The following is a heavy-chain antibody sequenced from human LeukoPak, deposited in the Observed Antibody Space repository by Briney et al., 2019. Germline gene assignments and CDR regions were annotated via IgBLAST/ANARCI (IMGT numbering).Heavy chain of an antibody. CDR1: GYSFTSYW. CDR3: ARLGGGGDIVVVPAASDRYNWFDP. J-gene: IGHJ5*02. D-gene: IGHD2-2*01. CDR2: IYPGDSDT. Sequence: GESLKISCKGSGYSFTSYWIGWVRQMPGKGLEWMGIIYPGDSDTRYSPSFQGQVTISADKSISTAYLQWSSLKASDTAMYYCARLGGGGDIVVVPAASDRYNWFDPWGQGTLVTVSS. V-gene: IGHV5-51*01.